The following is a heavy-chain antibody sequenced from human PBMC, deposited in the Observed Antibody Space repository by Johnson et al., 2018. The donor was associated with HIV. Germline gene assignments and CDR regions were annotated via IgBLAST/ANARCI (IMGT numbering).Heavy chain of an antibody. V-gene: IGHV3-20*04. CDR3: AKGYIAAAGDGWDAFDI. CDR2: SSGDGSSS. Sequence: EQLVESGGGLARPGGSLRLFCTASGFNFDDYGMSWVRQVPGKGLMWVSRSSGDGSSSSYAESVKGRFTISRDNAKNTLYLQLNSLRAEDTAVYYCAKGYIAAAGDGWDAFDIWGQGTMVTVSS. D-gene: IGHD6-13*01. J-gene: IGHJ3*02. CDR1: GFNFDDYG.